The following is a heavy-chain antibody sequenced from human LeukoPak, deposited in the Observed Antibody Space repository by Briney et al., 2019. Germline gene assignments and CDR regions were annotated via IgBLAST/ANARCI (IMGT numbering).Heavy chain of an antibody. Sequence: SETLSLTCTVSGGSVSSYYWSWIRQPAGKGLEWIGRIYTSGSTDYNPSLESRVTISADMSKNQISLKLSSVIAADTAVYYCARLSYSSGWYVDYWGQGTLVTVSS. V-gene: IGHV4-4*07. D-gene: IGHD6-19*01. J-gene: IGHJ4*02. CDR1: GGSVSSYY. CDR2: IYTSGST. CDR3: ARLSYSSGWYVDY.